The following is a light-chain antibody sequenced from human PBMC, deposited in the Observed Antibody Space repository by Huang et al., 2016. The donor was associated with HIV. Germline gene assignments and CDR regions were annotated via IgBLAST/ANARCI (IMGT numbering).Light chain of an antibody. V-gene: IGKV3-15*01. CDR3: QQYNNWPFT. Sequence: ETVMTQSPATLSVSPGERATLSCRASQSVSSKLAWYQQKPGQAPRLLIYGASTRATGIPARLSCSGSETDFTLTISSLQSEDFAVYYCQQYNNWPFTFGQGTKVDIK. CDR1: QSVSSK. CDR2: GAS. J-gene: IGKJ2*01.